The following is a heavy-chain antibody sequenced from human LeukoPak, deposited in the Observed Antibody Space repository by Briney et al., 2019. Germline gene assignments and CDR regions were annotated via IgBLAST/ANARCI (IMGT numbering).Heavy chain of an antibody. J-gene: IGHJ3*02. CDR2: ISSGTSYI. CDR3: ARDPTSSWETAFDI. D-gene: IGHD1-26*01. Sequence: PGGSLRLSCAASGFTFNTYTMNWVRQAPGKGLEWVSSISSGTSYIYYAGSVKGRFTISRDNAKNSLYLQMNSLRAEDTAVYYCARDPTSSWETAFDIWGQGTMVTVSS. V-gene: IGHV3-21*01. CDR1: GFTFNTYT.